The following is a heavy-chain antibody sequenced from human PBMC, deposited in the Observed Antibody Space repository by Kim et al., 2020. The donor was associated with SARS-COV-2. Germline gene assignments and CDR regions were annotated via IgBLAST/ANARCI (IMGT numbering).Heavy chain of an antibody. CDR3: ARVGAGFGELFYFDY. V-gene: IGHV4-39*01. CDR1: GGSISSSSYY. CDR2: IYYSGST. D-gene: IGHD3-10*01. Sequence: SETLSLTCTVSGGSISSSSYYWGWIRQPPGKGLEWIGSIYYSGSTYYNPSLKSRVTISVDTSKNQFSLKLSSVTAADTAVYYCARVGAGFGELFYFDYWGQGTLVTVSS. J-gene: IGHJ4*02.